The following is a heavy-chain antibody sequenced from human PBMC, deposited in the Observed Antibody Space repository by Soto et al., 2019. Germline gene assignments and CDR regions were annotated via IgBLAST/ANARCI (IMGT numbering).Heavy chain of an antibody. J-gene: IGHJ5*01. Sequence: QVQLVQSGAEVKEPGASVKVSCEASGYIFTRYAVHWVRQAPGQRLEWMGWINGGNGNTRYSQMMQGRVTITRDTSASTAYMEVASLTSEDTAIYYCARAGVGSSGGVFNWLASWCQGTMVTVSS. CDR2: INGGNGNT. D-gene: IGHD3-10*01. V-gene: IGHV1-3*01. CDR1: GYIFTRYA. CDR3: ARAGVGSSGGVFNWLAS.